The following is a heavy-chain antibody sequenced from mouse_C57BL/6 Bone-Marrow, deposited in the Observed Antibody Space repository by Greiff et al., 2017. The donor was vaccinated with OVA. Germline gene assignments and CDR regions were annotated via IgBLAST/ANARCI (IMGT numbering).Heavy chain of an antibody. Sequence: VQLQQSGAELVKPGASVKISCKASGYAFSSYWMNWVKQRPGKGLEWIGQIYPGDGDTNYNGKFKGKATLTADKSSSTAYMELRSLTSEDSAVYFCAREDLNYYGSSYAMDYWGQGTSVTVSS. J-gene: IGHJ4*01. CDR3: AREDLNYYGSSYAMDY. D-gene: IGHD1-1*01. V-gene: IGHV1-80*01. CDR2: IYPGDGDT. CDR1: GYAFSSYW.